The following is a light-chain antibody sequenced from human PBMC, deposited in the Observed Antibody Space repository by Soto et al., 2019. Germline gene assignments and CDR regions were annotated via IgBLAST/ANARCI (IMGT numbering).Light chain of an antibody. CDR1: SSDVGGYNY. CDR2: DVS. CDR3: SSYTSSSTLP. V-gene: IGLV2-14*01. J-gene: IGLJ1*01. Sequence: QSVLTQPASVSGSPGQSITISCTGTSSDVGGYNYVSWYQQHPGKAPKLMIYDVSNRPSGVSNRFSGSKSGNTASLTISGLPAEDEADYYCSSYTSSSTLPFGTGTKLTVL.